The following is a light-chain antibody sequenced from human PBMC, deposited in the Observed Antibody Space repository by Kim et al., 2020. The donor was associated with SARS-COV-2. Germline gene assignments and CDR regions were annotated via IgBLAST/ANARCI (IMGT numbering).Light chain of an antibody. J-gene: IGKJ2*01. CDR3: QQYNNWPYT. V-gene: IGKV3-15*01. Sequence: SVSPGESATLSCRASQSITTNLAWYQQKPGQAPSLLIYTSSTRATGIPARFSGSGSATEFTLTITSLQSEDFAVYYCQQYNNWPYTFGQGTKLEI. CDR2: TSS. CDR1: QSITTN.